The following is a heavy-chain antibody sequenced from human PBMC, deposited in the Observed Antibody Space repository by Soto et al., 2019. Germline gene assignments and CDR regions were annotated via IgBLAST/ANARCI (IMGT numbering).Heavy chain of an antibody. V-gene: IGHV3-7*01. D-gene: IGHD2-2*01. J-gene: IGHJ3*02. Sequence: GGSLRLSCAASGFTFSSYWMSWVRQAPGKGLEWVANIKQDGSEKYYVDSVKGRFTISRDNAKNSLYLQMNSLRAEDTAVYYCARLEGYCSSTSCYPRAAFDIWGQGTMVTVSS. CDR1: GFTFSSYW. CDR3: ARLEGYCSSTSCYPRAAFDI. CDR2: IKQDGSEK.